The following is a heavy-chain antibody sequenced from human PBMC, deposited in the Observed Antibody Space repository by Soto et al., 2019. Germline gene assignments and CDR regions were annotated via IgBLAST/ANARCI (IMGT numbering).Heavy chain of an antibody. J-gene: IGHJ4*02. CDR3: PKTSPYCRGWYSRIFHY. CDR1: GFSFSDYA. Sequence: GGSMRLSCAAYGFSFSDYAMSWVRQAEGKGIEWESAISESGGSTHYADSVRGRLTATRDNSKNSLYLRMNSLREEETAVYFCPKTSPYCRGWYSRIFHYWGQGPLVTVYS. V-gene: IGHV3-23*01. D-gene: IGHD2-21*01. CDR2: ISESGGST.